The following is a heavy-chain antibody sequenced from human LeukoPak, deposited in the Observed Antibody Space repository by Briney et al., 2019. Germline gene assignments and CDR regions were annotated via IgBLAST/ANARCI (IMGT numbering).Heavy chain of an antibody. V-gene: IGHV3-23*01. CDR3: AKGGSGSYYTDY. Sequence: GGSLRLSCAASGFTFNNHAMSWVRQAPGKGLEWVSAISGSGGSTYYADSVKGRFTISRDNSKNTLYLQMNSLRAEDTAVYYCAKGGSGSYYTDYWGQGTLVTVSS. J-gene: IGHJ4*02. CDR1: GFTFNNHA. D-gene: IGHD3-10*01. CDR2: ISGSGGST.